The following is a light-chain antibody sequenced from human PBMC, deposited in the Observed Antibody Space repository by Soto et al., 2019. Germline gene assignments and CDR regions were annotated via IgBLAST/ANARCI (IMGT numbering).Light chain of an antibody. Sequence: QSVLTQPPSASGSPGQRVTISCSGSSSNIGSNTVNWYQQLPGTAPKLLIYSNNQRPSGVPDRFSGSKSGTSASLAISGLQSEDEAEYYCAAWDDSLNGPYVFGTGTKVTV. CDR3: AAWDDSLNGPYV. CDR1: SSNIGSNT. J-gene: IGLJ1*01. CDR2: SNN. V-gene: IGLV1-44*01.